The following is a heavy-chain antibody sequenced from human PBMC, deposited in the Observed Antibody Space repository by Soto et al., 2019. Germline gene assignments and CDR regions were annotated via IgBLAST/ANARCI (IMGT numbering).Heavy chain of an antibody. Sequence: SETLSLTCTVSGGSISSYYWSWIRQPPGKGLEWIGYIYYSGSTNYNPSLKSRVTISVDTSKNQFSLKLSSVTAADTAVYYCARGTGPMYYCDSRYGAFDIWGQGTMVTVSS. CDR2: IYYSGST. J-gene: IGHJ3*02. CDR3: ARGTGPMYYCDSRYGAFDI. CDR1: GGSISSYY. V-gene: IGHV4-59*01. D-gene: IGHD3-22*01.